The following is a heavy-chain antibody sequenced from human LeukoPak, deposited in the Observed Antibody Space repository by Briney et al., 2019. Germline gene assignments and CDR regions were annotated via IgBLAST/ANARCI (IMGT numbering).Heavy chain of an antibody. CDR1: GFTFSTFG. J-gene: IGHJ4*02. CDR3: ARATLRLGELFDY. Sequence: GGSLRLSCAASGFAASGFTFSTFGMHWVRQAPGKGLEWVAFIRYDGSNKYYADSVKGRFTISRDDSKNTLYLQMNSLRAEDTAVYYCARATLRLGELFDYWGQGTLVTVSS. CDR2: IRYDGSNK. D-gene: IGHD3-16*01. V-gene: IGHV3-30*02.